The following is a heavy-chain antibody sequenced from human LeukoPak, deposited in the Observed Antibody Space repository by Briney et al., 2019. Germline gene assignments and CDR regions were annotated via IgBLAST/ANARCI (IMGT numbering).Heavy chain of an antibody. J-gene: IGHJ3*02. D-gene: IGHD1-7*01. CDR3: ARDTGTNSGAFDI. CDR1: GGTFSSYA. Sequence: ASVKVSCKASGGTFSSYAISWVRQAPGQGLEWMGGIIPIFGTANYAQKFQGRVTITADESTSTAYMELSSLRSEDTAVYYCARDTGTNSGAFDIWGQGTMVTVSS. V-gene: IGHV1-69*13. CDR2: IIPIFGTA.